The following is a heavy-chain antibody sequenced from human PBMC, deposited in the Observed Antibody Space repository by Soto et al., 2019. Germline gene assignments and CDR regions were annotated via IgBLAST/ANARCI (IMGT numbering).Heavy chain of an antibody. D-gene: IGHD6-19*01. CDR2: IGGGGGST. V-gene: IGHV3-23*01. CDR3: ENGKGSGTSN. J-gene: IGHJ4*02. CDR1: GFTFSSYV. Sequence: EVQLLESGGGLVQPGGSLRLSCAASGFTFSSYVMSWVRQAPGKGLEWVSGIGGGGGSTYYADSVKGRFTISRDNSKNTLYLQMNSLTVEDTAVNYCENGKGSGTSNWGQGTLVTVSS.